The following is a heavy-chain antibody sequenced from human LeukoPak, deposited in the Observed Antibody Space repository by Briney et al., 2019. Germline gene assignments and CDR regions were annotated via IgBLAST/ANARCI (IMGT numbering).Heavy chain of an antibody. J-gene: IGHJ4*02. Sequence: GGSLRLSCAASGFTFGSYDMNWVRQAPGKGLEWVSYISTSSRTIYYADSVKGRFTISRDNAKNSLYLQMNSLRAEDTAVYYCARRSSSSWTERAKFDYWGQGTLVTVSS. V-gene: IGHV3-48*01. D-gene: IGHD6-13*01. CDR3: ARRSSSSWTERAKFDY. CDR2: ISTSSRTI. CDR1: GFTFGSYD.